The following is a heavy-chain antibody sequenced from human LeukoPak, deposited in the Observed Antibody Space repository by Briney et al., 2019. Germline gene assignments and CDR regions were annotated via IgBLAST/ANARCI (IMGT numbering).Heavy chain of an antibody. CDR3: ARGGGLLSSFDY. D-gene: IGHD1-26*01. V-gene: IGHV3-43D*03. Sequence: GGSLRLSCAASGLTFDDYAIHWVRQAPGKGLEWVSLISRDGDLTYYADSVKGRFTISRDNSKNSLYLQMNSLRAEDTALYYCARGGGLLSSFDYWGQGTLVTVSS. J-gene: IGHJ4*02. CDR2: ISRDGDLT. CDR1: GLTFDDYA.